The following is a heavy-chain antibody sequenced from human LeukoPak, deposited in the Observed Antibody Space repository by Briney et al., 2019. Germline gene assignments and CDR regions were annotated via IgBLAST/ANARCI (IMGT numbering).Heavy chain of an antibody. D-gene: IGHD3-9*01. CDR3: ARSPTPTVLRYFDWLRPWHFDY. Sequence: PGGSLRLSCAASGFTFSSYWMSWVRQAPGKGLEWVANIKQDGSEKYYVDSVKGRFTISRDNAKNSLYLQMNSLRAEDTAVYYCARSPTPTVLRYFDWLRPWHFDYWGQGTLDTVSS. CDR1: GFTFSSYW. CDR2: IKQDGSEK. V-gene: IGHV3-7*05. J-gene: IGHJ4*02.